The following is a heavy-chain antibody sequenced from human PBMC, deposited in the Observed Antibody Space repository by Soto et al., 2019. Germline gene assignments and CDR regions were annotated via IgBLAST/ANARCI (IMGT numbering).Heavy chain of an antibody. CDR3: SCAYNRCLWAF. CDR1: GGSISSRGFY. Sequence: SGTLSLTCTVSGGSISSRGFYWTWIRQHPGKGLEWIGYIYYNGNTYYSPSLKSRVTISPDMSKNQVSLKLDSVTAADTAVYFCSCAYNRCLWAFWGQGFLVTVSS. J-gene: IGHJ1*01. CDR2: IYYNGNT. D-gene: IGHD1-1*01. V-gene: IGHV4-31*03.